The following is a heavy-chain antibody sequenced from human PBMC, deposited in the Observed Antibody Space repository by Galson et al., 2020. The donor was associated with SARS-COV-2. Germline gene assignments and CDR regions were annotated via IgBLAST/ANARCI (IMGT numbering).Heavy chain of an antibody. CDR3: ARQNADAFDI. Sequence: ASETLSLTCTVSGGSISSSSYYWGWIRQPPGKGLEWIGSIYYSGSTYYNPSLKSRVTISVDTSKNQFSLKLSSVTAADTAVYYCARQNADAFDIWGQGTMVTVSS. CDR2: IYYSGST. J-gene: IGHJ3*02. V-gene: IGHV4-39*01. D-gene: IGHD1-1*01. CDR1: GGSISSSSYY.